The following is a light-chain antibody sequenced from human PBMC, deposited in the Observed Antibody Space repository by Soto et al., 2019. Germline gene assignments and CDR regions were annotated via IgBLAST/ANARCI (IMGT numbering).Light chain of an antibody. CDR1: SSDVGDYDY. Sequence: QSVLTQPASVSGSPGQWITIACTGTSSDVGDYDYVSWYQQHPGKAPKLMIYEVSGRRSGVSNRFSGSKSFNTASLTISGLQAEDEADYYCSSYTGSGTYVFGTGTKLTVL. V-gene: IGLV2-14*01. CDR2: EVS. CDR3: SSYTGSGTYV. J-gene: IGLJ1*01.